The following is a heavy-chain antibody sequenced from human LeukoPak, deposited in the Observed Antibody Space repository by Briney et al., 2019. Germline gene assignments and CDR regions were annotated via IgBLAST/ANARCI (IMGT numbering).Heavy chain of an antibody. CDR3: ARDLPRLRLLGPDY. Sequence: GASVKVSCKASGYTFTSYGINWVRQATGQGLEWMGWMNPNSGNTGYAQKFQGRVTITRNTSTSTAYMELSSLRSEDTAVYYCARDLPRLRLLGPDYWGQGTLVTVSS. CDR1: GYTFTSYG. J-gene: IGHJ4*02. CDR2: MNPNSGNT. D-gene: IGHD4-17*01. V-gene: IGHV1-8*03.